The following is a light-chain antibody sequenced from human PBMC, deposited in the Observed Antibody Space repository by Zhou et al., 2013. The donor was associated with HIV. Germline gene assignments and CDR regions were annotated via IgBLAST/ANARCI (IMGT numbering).Light chain of an antibody. J-gene: IGKJ5*01. V-gene: IGKV3-20*01. Sequence: EIVMTQSPATLSVSPGERVTLSCRASQSISSRHLAWYQQTPGQAPRLLIYGASSRATGIPDRFSGSGSGTDFTLTIGRLEPEDFAVYYCQQYGSSPITFGQGHD. CDR3: QQYGSSPIT. CDR2: GAS. CDR1: QSISSRH.